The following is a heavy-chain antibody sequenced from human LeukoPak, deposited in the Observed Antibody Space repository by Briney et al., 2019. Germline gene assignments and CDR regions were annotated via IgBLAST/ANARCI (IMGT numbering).Heavy chain of an antibody. CDR1: GGSFSGYY. Sequence: SETLSLTCAVYGGSFSGYYWSWIRQPPGKGLEWIGEINHSGSTNYNPSLKSRVTISVDTSKNQFSLKLSSVTAADTAVYYCASTIVGATTSDYYYYMDVWGKGTTVTVSS. CDR3: ASTIVGATTSDYYYYMDV. J-gene: IGHJ6*03. V-gene: IGHV4-34*01. D-gene: IGHD1-26*01. CDR2: INHSGST.